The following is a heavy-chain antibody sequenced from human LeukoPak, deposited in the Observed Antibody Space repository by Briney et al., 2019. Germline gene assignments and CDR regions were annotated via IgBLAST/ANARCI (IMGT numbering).Heavy chain of an antibody. J-gene: IGHJ4*02. D-gene: IGHD6-13*01. CDR2: IYYSGST. CDR1: GGSISSGDYY. Sequence: PSQTLSLTCTVSGGSISSGDYYWSWIRQPPGKGLEWIGYIYYSGSTYYNPSLKSRVTISVDTSKNQFSLKLSSVTAADTAVYYCARVTRRVVGIAAAGRDWGQGTLVTVSS. V-gene: IGHV4-30-4*08. CDR3: ARVTRRVVGIAAAGRD.